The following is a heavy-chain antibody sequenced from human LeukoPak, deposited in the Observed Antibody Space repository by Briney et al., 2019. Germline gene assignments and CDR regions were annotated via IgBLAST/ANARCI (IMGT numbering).Heavy chain of an antibody. V-gene: IGHV1-2*06. D-gene: IGHD2-2*02. CDR3: ARDRGGSGTSCYNY. J-gene: IGHJ4*02. CDR1: GYTFTGYY. Sequence: ASVKVSCKTSGYTFTGYYIHWVRQAPGQGLEWMGRINPNSGGTNYAQKFQGRVTMTRDTSISTAYMELSRLTSDDTAVYYCARDRGGSGTSCYNYWGQGTLVTVSS. CDR2: INPNSGGT.